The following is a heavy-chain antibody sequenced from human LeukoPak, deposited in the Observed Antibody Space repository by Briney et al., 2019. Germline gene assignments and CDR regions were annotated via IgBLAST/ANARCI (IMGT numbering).Heavy chain of an antibody. V-gene: IGHV3-48*02. CDR3: ARGGDYYDSSSYYYFDY. D-gene: IGHD3-22*01. CDR1: GFTFSSYS. CDR2: ISSSSSTI. Sequence: PGGSLRLSCAASGFTFSSYSMNWVRQAPGKGLEWVSYISSSSSTIYYADSVKGRFTISRDNAKNSLYLQMNSLRDEDTAVYYCARGGDYYDSSSYYYFDYWGQGTLATVSS. J-gene: IGHJ4*02.